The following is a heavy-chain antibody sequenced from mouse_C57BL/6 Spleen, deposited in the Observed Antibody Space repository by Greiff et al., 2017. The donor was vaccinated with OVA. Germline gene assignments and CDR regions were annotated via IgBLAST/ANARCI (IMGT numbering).Heavy chain of an antibody. V-gene: IGHV5-17*01. CDR2: ISSGSSTI. J-gene: IGHJ2*01. CDR3: ARWDTTVVATGYFDY. CDR1: GFTFSDYG. Sequence: EVQLVESGGGLVKPGGSLKLSCAASGFTFSDYGMHWVRQAPEKGLEWVAYISSGSSTIYYADTVKGRFTISRDNAKNTLFLQMTSLRSEDTAMYYCARWDTTVVATGYFDYWGQGTTLTVSS. D-gene: IGHD1-1*01.